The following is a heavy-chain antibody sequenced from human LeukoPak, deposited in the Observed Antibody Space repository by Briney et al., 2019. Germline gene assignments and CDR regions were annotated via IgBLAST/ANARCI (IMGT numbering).Heavy chain of an antibody. Sequence: QTGGSLRLSCAASGLTFSNYGMHWVRQAPGKGLEWVAVISYEGSSQYYADSVKGRFTISRDNSKNMVYLQLNSLRAEDTAVYYCARTREQWQVLDYWGQGTLVTVSS. J-gene: IGHJ4*02. CDR3: ARTREQWQVLDY. D-gene: IGHD6-19*01. CDR2: ISYEGSSQ. V-gene: IGHV3-30*03. CDR1: GLTFSNYG.